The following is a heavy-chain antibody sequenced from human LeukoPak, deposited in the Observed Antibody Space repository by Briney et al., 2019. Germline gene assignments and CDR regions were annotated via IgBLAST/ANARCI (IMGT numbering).Heavy chain of an antibody. Sequence: GGSLRLSCAASGFTFNNYGMHWVRRAPGKGLEWVSYISSSGSTIYYADSVKGRFTISRDNAKNSLYLQMNSLRAEDTAVYYCARAVFLEIPGIAAAMEDYWGQGTLVTVSS. CDR3: ARAVFLEIPGIAAAMEDY. CDR2: ISSSGSTI. J-gene: IGHJ4*02. D-gene: IGHD6-13*01. CDR1: GFTFNNYG. V-gene: IGHV3-48*04.